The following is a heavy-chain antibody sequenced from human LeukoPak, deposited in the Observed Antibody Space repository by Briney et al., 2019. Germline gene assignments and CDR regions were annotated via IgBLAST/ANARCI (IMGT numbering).Heavy chain of an antibody. D-gene: IGHD2-21*02. J-gene: IGHJ4*02. CDR3: ARVCGDCYGGWESFDY. CDR1: GGSIRSYY. CDR2: IYYSGST. V-gene: IGHV4-59*01. Sequence: PSETLSLTCTVSGGSIRSYYWSWIRQPPGKGLEWIGYIYYSGSTNYNPSLRSRVTISVDTSKNQFSLKLSSVTAADTAMYYCARVCGDCYGGWESFDYWGQGTLVTVSS.